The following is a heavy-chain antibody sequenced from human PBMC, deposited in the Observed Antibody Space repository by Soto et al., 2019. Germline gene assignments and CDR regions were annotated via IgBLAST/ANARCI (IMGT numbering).Heavy chain of an antibody. CDR1: GYAFTSYW. D-gene: IGHD2-2*01. J-gene: IGHJ5*02. CDR2: IYPGDSDT. Sequence: GESLKISCTGIGYAFTSYWIAWVRQMPGKGLEWMGIIYPGDSDTRYSPSFQGQVTISVDKSITTAYLQWNTLKASDTAMYYCARGYCTTTICDPWFDPWGQGTLVTVSS. CDR3: ARGYCTTTICDPWFDP. V-gene: IGHV5-51*01.